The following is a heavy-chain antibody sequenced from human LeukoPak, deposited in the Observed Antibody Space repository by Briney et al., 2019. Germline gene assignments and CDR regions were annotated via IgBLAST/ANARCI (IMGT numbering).Heavy chain of an antibody. J-gene: IGHJ4*02. V-gene: IGHV4-34*01. Sequence: PSETLSLTCAVYGGSFSGYYWSWIRQPPGKGLEWIGEINHSGSTNYNPSLKSRVTISVDTSKNQFSLKLSSVTAADTAMYYCARDYDILTGYLDYWGQGTLVTVSS. CDR2: INHSGST. CDR3: ARDYDILTGYLDY. D-gene: IGHD3-9*01. CDR1: GGSFSGYY.